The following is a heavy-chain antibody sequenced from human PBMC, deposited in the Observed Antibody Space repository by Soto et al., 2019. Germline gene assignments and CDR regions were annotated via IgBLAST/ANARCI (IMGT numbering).Heavy chain of an antibody. J-gene: IGHJ6*02. D-gene: IGHD1-26*01. CDR1: GFTFSSYG. Sequence: QPGGSLRLSCAASGFTFSSYGMHWVRQSPGKGLEWVAVLGFDGGGRYYADSVKGRFTISRDNSKNTLDLQMDSLRVEDTAIYYCAREPVGPDYAMDVWGQGTTVTVSS. CDR3: AREPVGPDYAMDV. CDR2: LGFDGGGR. V-gene: IGHV3-33*01.